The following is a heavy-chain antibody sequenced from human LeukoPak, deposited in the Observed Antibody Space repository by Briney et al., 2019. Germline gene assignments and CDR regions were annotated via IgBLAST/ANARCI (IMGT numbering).Heavy chain of an antibody. V-gene: IGHV3-30-3*01. Sequence: GGSLRLSCAASGFTFSSYAMHWVRQAPGKGLEWVAVISYDGSNKYYADSVKGRFTISRDNSKNTLYLQMNSLRAEDTAVYYCASDRDGDYDGSFDYWGQGTLVTVSS. CDR1: GFTFSSYA. CDR2: ISYDGSNK. J-gene: IGHJ4*02. D-gene: IGHD4-17*01. CDR3: ASDRDGDYDGSFDY.